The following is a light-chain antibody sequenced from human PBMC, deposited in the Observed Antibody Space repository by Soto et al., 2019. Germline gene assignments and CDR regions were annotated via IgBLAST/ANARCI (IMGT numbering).Light chain of an antibody. CDR2: EVS. J-gene: IGLJ2*01. V-gene: IGLV2-14*01. CDR1: SSDVGGYNY. Sequence: QSVLTQPASVSGSPGQSITISCTGTSSDVGGYNYVSWYLQHPGKAPKLMIYEVSNRPSGVSNRFSSSMSGNTASLTISGLQAEDEADYYCSSYIRTSTLVVFGGGTKPTVL. CDR3: SSYIRTSTLVV.